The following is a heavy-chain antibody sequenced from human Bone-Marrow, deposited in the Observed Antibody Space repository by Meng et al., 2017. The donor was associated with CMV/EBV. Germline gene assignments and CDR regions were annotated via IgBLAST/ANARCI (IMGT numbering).Heavy chain of an antibody. V-gene: IGHV3-15*01. D-gene: IGHD2/OR15-2a*01. Sequence: GGSLRLSCAASGFTFSNAWMSWVRQAPGKGLEWVGLIKSKTDGGTTDYAAPVKGRFTISRDDSKNTLYLQMNSLKTEDTAVYYCTTVAFHWGQGTLVTVSS. CDR3: TTVAFH. CDR2: IKSKTDGGTT. J-gene: IGHJ4*02. CDR1: GFTFSNAW.